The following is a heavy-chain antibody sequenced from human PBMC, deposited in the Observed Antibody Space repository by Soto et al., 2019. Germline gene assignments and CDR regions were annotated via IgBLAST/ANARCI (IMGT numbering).Heavy chain of an antibody. CDR1: GGSISSNY. CDR2: IYYSGST. Sequence: SETLSLTCTVSGGSISSNYWSWIRQPPGKGLEWIGYIYYSGSTNYNASLKSRVTISVDTSKNPFSLNLSSVTAADTAVYYCAMTGEGRYCSSTSCYVPTDYYYYFFMDVWGKGTTVTVSS. J-gene: IGHJ6*03. V-gene: IGHV4-59*01. CDR3: AMTGEGRYCSSTSCYVPTDYYYYFFMDV. D-gene: IGHD2-2*01.